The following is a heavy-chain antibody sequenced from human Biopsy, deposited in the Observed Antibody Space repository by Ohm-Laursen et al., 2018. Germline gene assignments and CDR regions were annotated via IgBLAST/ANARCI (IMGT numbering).Heavy chain of an antibody. V-gene: IGHV4-39*01. J-gene: IGHJ5*02. CDR2: IFYSGIT. CDR1: GGSVSSNVAY. Sequence: GTLSLTCTVSGGSVSSNVAYWVRIRQPPGKGLESIGSIFYSGITYYNPTLQSQVPISVDTSKNQFSLNLTSVTAADTAVYYCARHPTGFWFDPWGQGTLVIVSS. CDR3: ARHPTGFWFDP.